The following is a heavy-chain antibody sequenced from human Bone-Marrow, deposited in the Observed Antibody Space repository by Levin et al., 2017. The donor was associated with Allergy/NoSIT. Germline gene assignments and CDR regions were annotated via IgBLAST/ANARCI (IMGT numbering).Heavy chain of an antibody. V-gene: IGHV1-18*01. CDR2: ISAANGNT. J-gene: IGHJ4*02. CDR1: GYTFTNFG. D-gene: IGHD1-26*01. CDR3: ARAIGGYGGNYYFDF. Sequence: ASVKVSCKASGYTFTNFGISWVRQAPGQGLEWMGWISAANGNTNYSQRFQGRVTLTTVTPTTTVHMELRSLRSDDTAVYYCARAIGGYGGNYYFDFWGQGTLVTVSS.